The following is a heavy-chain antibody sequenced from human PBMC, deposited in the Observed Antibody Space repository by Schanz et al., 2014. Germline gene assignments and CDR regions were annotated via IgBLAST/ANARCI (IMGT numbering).Heavy chain of an antibody. CDR3: AKDIGYSSGWPNLFDS. V-gene: IGHV3-30*02. CDR2: IRYDGMNK. J-gene: IGHJ4*02. CDR1: RFTFSTYG. D-gene: IGHD6-19*01. Sequence: VQLVESGGALVQPGGSLRLSCAASRFTFSTYGMHWVRQAPGKGLEWVAFIRYDGMNKFHTDSVKGRFTISRDKSKNTLYLQMNSLRPEDTAVYYCAKDIGYSSGWPNLFDSWGQGTLVSVSS.